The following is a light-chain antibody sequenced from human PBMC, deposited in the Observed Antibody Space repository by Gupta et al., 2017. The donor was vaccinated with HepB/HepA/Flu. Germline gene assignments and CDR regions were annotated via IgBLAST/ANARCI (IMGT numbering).Light chain of an antibody. J-gene: IGKJ4*01. Sequence: ECVLSQSPAPLPLSPGERDTLSCRARQRVSSDLAWYQQKPGQAPRLLIYDASNRATGIPGRFSGSGSGTDFTLTISSLEPEDFADYYCQERSSWPRTFGGGTKVEIK. CDR2: DAS. V-gene: IGKV3-11*01. CDR3: QERSSWPRT. CDR1: QRVSSD.